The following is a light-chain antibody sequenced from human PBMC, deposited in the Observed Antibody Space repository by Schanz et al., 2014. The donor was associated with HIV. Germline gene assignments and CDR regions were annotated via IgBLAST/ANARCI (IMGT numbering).Light chain of an antibody. CDR3: QQYNSYSWT. Sequence: DIQMTQSPSSLSASVGDRVTITCRARQGIGNDLGWYQQRPGKAPKRLIYGASTLQSGVPSRFSGSGSGTDFTLTISSLQPDDFATYYCQQYNSYSWTFGQGTKVEIK. J-gene: IGKJ1*01. CDR1: QGIGND. V-gene: IGKV1-17*01. CDR2: GAS.